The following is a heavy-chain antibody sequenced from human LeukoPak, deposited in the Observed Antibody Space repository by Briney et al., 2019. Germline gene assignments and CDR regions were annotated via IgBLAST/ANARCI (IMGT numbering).Heavy chain of an antibody. CDR1: GFTFSSYA. CDR2: ISGSGGST. CDR3: AKEGGPYCSSTSCYLTPSY. V-gene: IGHV3-23*01. D-gene: IGHD2-2*01. Sequence: GGSLRLSCAASGFTFSSYAMSWVRQAPGKGLEWASAISGSGGSTYYADSVKGRFIISRDNSKNTLYLQMNSLRAEDTAVYYCAKEGGPYCSSTSCYLTPSYWGQGTLVTVSS. J-gene: IGHJ4*02.